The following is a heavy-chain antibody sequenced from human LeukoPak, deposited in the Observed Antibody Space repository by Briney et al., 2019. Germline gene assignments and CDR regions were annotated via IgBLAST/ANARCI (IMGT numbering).Heavy chain of an antibody. D-gene: IGHD4-23*01. CDR3: AKDPYGNSPGAFDI. J-gene: IGHJ3*02. Sequence: QPGGSLRLSCAASGFRFTYYAMVWVRQAPGKGLEWVSGIRGSDGSTYYADSVKGRFTISSDISKNTLYLQMNSLRAEDTAVYYCAKDPYGNSPGAFDIWGQGTMVSVSS. CDR2: IRGSDGST. V-gene: IGHV3-23*01. CDR1: GFRFTYYA.